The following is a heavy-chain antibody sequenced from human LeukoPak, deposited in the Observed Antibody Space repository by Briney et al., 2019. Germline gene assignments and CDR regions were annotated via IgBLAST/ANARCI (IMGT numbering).Heavy chain of an antibody. CDR2: IYYSGST. CDR1: GGSISSGSYY. Sequence: PSETLSLTCTVSGGSISSGSYYWGWIRQPPGKGLEWIGSIYYSGSTHYNPSLKSRVTISVDTSKNEFSLKLSSVPAADTAVYYCARNNTLMMYPRGGEDKGFDYWGQGTLVTVSS. J-gene: IGHJ4*02. D-gene: IGHD2-8*01. V-gene: IGHV4-39*01. CDR3: ARNNTLMMYPRGGEDKGFDY.